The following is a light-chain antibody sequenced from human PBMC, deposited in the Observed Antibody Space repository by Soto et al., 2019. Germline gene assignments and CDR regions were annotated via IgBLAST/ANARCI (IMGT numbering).Light chain of an antibody. V-gene: IGKV3-15*01. CDR2: GAS. J-gene: IGKJ4*01. CDR1: QSVFSN. CDR3: QQYNEWPLT. Sequence: EIVMTQSPATLSVSPGERATLSCRASQSVFSNLAWYQQKPGQAPRLLIYGASTRATGIPARFSGSGSGTEFTLIISSLQSEDFAVYYCQQYNEWPLTFGGGTKVEIK.